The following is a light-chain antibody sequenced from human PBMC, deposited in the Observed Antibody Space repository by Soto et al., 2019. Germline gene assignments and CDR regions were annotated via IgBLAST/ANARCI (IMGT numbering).Light chain of an antibody. J-gene: IGKJ2*01. CDR1: QSVGGGY. CDR3: QQYGSSPYT. Sequence: EIVLTQSPGTLSLSPGERATLSCRPSQSVGGGYSAWYQHKPGQAPRLLMFGSSSRATGIPDRFSGSGSGTDFTLTISRLEPEDCAVYYCQQYGSSPYTFGQGTRLEIK. CDR2: GSS. V-gene: IGKV3-20*01.